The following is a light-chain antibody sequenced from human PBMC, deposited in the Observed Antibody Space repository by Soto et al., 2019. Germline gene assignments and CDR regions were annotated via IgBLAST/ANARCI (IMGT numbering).Light chain of an antibody. V-gene: IGKV3-20*01. CDR1: QSVSGSY. J-gene: IGKJ2*01. CDR2: GAS. CDR3: QQYSSSPRT. Sequence: EIVLTQSPGTLSLSPGERATLSCRASQSVSGSYLAWYQQKPGQAPRLLIYGASRRATGIPDRFSGSGSGTDFTLTISRLEPEDFAVYYCQQYSSSPRTFGQGTKLEIK.